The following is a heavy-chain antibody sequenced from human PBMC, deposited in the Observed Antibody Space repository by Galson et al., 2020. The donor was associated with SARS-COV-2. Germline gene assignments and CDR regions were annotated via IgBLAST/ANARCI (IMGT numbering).Heavy chain of an antibody. V-gene: IGHV4-59*01. CDR3: ARGSGWWWFDP. CDR1: GGSISSYY. J-gene: IGHJ5*02. CDR2: IYFTGST. Sequence: SETLSLTCTVSGGSISSYYWTWIRQPPGKGLEWIGYIYFTGSTYYNPSLKSRVTISVDTSKNQFSLRLIPLTAADTAVYYCARGSGWWWFDPWGQGNLVTVSS. D-gene: IGHD6-19*01.